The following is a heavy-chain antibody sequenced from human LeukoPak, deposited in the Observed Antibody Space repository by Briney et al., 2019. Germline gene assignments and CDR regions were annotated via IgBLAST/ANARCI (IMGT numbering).Heavy chain of an antibody. CDR2: ISGSGGST. V-gene: IGHV3-23*01. D-gene: IGHD3-22*01. CDR1: GFTFSSYG. CDR3: AKGPYYDSSGYVQH. J-gene: IGHJ1*01. Sequence: PGGSLRLSCAASGFTFSSYGMSWVRQAPGKGLEWVSAISGSGGSTYYADSVKGRFTISRDNSKNTLYLQMNSLRAEDTAVYYCAKGPYYDSSGYVQHWGQGTLVTVSS.